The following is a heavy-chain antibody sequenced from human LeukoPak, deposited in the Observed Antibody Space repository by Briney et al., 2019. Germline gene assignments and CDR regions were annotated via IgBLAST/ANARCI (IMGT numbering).Heavy chain of an antibody. Sequence: GGSLRLSCAASGFTVSSNYMSWVRQAPGKGLEWVSVIYSGGSTYYADSVKGRFTISRDNSKNTLYLQMNSLRAEDTAVYYCARAMGVGATTRHTFDYWGQGTLVTVSS. CDR1: GFTVSSNY. D-gene: IGHD1-26*01. V-gene: IGHV3-53*01. CDR3: ARAMGVGATTRHTFDY. J-gene: IGHJ4*02. CDR2: IYSGGST.